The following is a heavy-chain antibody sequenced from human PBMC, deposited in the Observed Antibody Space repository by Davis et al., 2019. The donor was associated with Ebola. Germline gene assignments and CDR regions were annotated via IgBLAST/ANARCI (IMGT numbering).Heavy chain of an antibody. CDR3: ARDSWLRLGFDL. J-gene: IGHJ2*01. Sequence: GESLKISCAASGFTFSDYYMNWIRQAPGKGLEWVSYISSSGSTIYYADSVKGRFTISRDNAKNSLYLQMNSLRAEDTAVYYCARDSWLRLGFDLWGRGTLVTVSS. V-gene: IGHV3-11*01. CDR1: GFTFSDYY. D-gene: IGHD5-12*01. CDR2: ISSSGSTI.